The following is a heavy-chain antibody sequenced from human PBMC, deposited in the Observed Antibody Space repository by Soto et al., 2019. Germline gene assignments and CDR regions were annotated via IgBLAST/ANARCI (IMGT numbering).Heavy chain of an antibody. V-gene: IGHV1-3*01. CDR2: INACNGNT. D-gene: IGHD2-15*01. CDR1: GYTFTSYA. CDR3: ARAPRAPMQVLIPPSHAFDI. Sequence: ASVKVSCKASGYTFTSYAMNWVRQAPGQRLEWMGWINACNGNTKYSQKFQGRVTMTRDTSTSTVYMELSSLRSEDTAVYYCARAPRAPMQVLIPPSHAFDIWGQGTMVTVS. J-gene: IGHJ3*02.